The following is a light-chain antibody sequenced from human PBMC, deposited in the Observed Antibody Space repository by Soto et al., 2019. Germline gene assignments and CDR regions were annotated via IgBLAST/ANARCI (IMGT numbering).Light chain of an antibody. V-gene: IGLV3-1*01. CDR2: QDS. CDR3: HAWASSNAI. Sequence: SYELTQPPSVSVSPGQTASITCSGDKLGDKYACWYQQKPGQSPVLVIYQDSKRPSGIPERFSGSNSGNTGTLTIIATQAMDEADYYCHAWASSNAIFGSGTKLTV. CDR1: KLGDKY. J-gene: IGLJ1*01.